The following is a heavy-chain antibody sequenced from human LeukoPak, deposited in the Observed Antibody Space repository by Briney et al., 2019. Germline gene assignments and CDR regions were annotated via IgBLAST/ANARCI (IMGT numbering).Heavy chain of an antibody. CDR2: ISYDGSNK. V-gene: IGHV3-30*04. Sequence: GGSLRLSCAASGFTFSSYAMHWVRQAPGKGLEWVAVISYDGSNKYYADSVKGRFIISRDNSKNTLYLQMNSLRAEDTAVYYCARSTYYYDSSGPGGGYYFDYWGQGTLVTVSS. CDR1: GFTFSSYA. D-gene: IGHD3-22*01. CDR3: ARSTYYYDSSGPGGGYYFDY. J-gene: IGHJ4*02.